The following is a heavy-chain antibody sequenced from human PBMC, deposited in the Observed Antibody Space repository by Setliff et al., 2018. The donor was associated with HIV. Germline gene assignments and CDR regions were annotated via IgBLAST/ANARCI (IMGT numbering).Heavy chain of an antibody. J-gene: IGHJ4*02. D-gene: IGHD3-10*01. CDR3: ARGRDSVLTPFDY. Sequence: SETLSLTCAVYGGSFSGSYWSWVRQPPGKGLEWIGEINHSGRTNYNPSLKGRVIMSEDTSKNHFSLRLNSVTAADTAIYYCARGRDSVLTPFDYWGQGTLVTVSS. V-gene: IGHV4-34*01. CDR1: GGSFSGSY. CDR2: INHSGRT.